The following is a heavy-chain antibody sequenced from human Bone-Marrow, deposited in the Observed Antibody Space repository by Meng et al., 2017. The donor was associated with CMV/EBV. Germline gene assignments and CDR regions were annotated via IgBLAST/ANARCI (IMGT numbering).Heavy chain of an antibody. CDR2: IYYSGST. CDR1: GGSISSYY. CDR3: ARAVTTTGTHYYYYYVMDV. J-gene: IGHJ6*02. V-gene: IGHV4-59*01. Sequence: SETLSLTCTVSGGSISSYYWSWIRQPPGKGLEWIGSIYYSGSTNYNPSLKSRVTISVDTSKNQFSLKLSSVTAADTAVYYCARAVTTTGTHYYYYYVMDVWGQGTTVTVPS. D-gene: IGHD1-1*01.